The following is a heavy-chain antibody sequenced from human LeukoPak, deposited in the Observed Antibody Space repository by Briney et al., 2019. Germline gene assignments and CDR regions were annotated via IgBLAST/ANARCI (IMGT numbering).Heavy chain of an antibody. Sequence: GGSLRLSCAVSGFTFSNYWMSWVRQAPGKGLEWVANIKQDGSEKYYVDSVKGRFTISRDNAKNSLYLQMNSLRADDTAVYYCVREIGSWYRTEGRFDPWGQGTLVTVSS. CDR3: VREIGSWYRTEGRFDP. V-gene: IGHV3-7*01. CDR1: GFTFSNYW. D-gene: IGHD2-15*01. J-gene: IGHJ5*02. CDR2: IKQDGSEK.